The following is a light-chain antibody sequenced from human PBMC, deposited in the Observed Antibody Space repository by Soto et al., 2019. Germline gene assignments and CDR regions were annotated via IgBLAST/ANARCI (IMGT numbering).Light chain of an antibody. CDR2: DVA. Sequence: QSALTQPRSVSGSPGQSVTISCTGTSSDVGGYQYVSWYQHHPGKAPKLMIYDVAKRPSGVPDRFSASKSGNAASLTISGLQAEDEAEYYCCSYAGTNVLIFGGGTKLPVL. CDR1: SSDVGGYQY. CDR3: CSYAGTNVLI. J-gene: IGLJ2*01. V-gene: IGLV2-11*01.